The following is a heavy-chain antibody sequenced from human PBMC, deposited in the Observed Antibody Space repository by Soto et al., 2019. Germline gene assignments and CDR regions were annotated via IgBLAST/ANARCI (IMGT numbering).Heavy chain of an antibody. D-gene: IGHD6-13*01. V-gene: IGHV3-30*18. J-gene: IGHJ6*02. CDR3: AKDTSKYSSNWPAYYGMDV. CDR1: GFTFSSFG. CDR2: ISYDGSNK. Sequence: QGQLVESGGGVVQPGRSLRLSCAASGFTFSSFGMQWVRQAPGKGLEWVAGISYDGSNKYYEDSVKGRFTISRDNSKNMIYLQMNSLRAEDTAVYYCAKDTSKYSSNWPAYYGMDVWCQGTTVTVSS.